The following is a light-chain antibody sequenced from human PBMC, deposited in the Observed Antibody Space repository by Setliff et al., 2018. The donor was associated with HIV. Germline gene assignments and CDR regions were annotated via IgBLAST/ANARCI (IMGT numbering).Light chain of an antibody. Sequence: QSALTQPASVSGSPGQSITISCTGTSSDIGGYNYVSWYQHHPGKAPKIMIYDVSSRPSGVSNRFSGSKSGNTASLTISGLQADDEADYYCSSYSTSNTPSVIFGGGTKVTVL. J-gene: IGLJ2*01. CDR1: SSDIGGYNY. CDR2: DVS. CDR3: SSYSTSNTPSVI. V-gene: IGLV2-14*01.